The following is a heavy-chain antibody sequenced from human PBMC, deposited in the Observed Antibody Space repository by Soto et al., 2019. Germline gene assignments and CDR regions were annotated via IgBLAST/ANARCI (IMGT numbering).Heavy chain of an antibody. CDR1: GYTFTSHA. Sequence: GASVKVSCKASGYTFTSHAMHWVRQAPGQRLEWMGWISAYNGNTNYAQKLQGRVTMTTDTSTSTAYMELRSLRSDDTAVYYCARDEAYCGGDCYPRWGQGTLVTAPQ. CDR3: ARDEAYCGGDCYPR. J-gene: IGHJ4*02. CDR2: ISAYNGNT. D-gene: IGHD2-21*02. V-gene: IGHV1-18*01.